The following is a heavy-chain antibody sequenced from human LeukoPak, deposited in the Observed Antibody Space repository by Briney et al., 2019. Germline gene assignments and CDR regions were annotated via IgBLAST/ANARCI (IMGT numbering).Heavy chain of an antibody. V-gene: IGHV1-18*04. CDR1: GYTFTGYY. Sequence: ASVKVSCKASGYTFTGYYMHWVRQAPGQGLEWMGWISAYNGNTNYAQKLQGRVTMTTDTSTSTAYMELRSLRSDDTAVYYCARTPSYYYDSSGYEVDYWGQGTLVTVSS. CDR2: ISAYNGNT. CDR3: ARTPSYYYDSSGYEVDY. J-gene: IGHJ4*02. D-gene: IGHD3-22*01.